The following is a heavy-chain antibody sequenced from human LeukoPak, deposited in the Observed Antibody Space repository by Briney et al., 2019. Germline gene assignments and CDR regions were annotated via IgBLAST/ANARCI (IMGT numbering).Heavy chain of an antibody. CDR3: AKQSYGRSLGE. Sequence: GGSLRLSCAISGFPFRDFSVTWVRLAPGKGLESISTTNSGGTTTYSAESVKGRFIISRDNFKNALYLQRSSLRVEETAIYYCAKQSYGRSLGEGARGTLVPVSS. CDR1: GFPFRDFS. D-gene: IGHD3-10*01. CDR2: TNSGGTTT. V-gene: IGHV3-23*01. J-gene: IGHJ4*02.